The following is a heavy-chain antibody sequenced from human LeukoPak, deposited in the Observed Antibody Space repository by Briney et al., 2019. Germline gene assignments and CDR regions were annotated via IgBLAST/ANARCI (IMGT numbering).Heavy chain of an antibody. CDR2: ISSSGSTI. Sequence: GGSLRLSCAACGFTFSSYDMHWVRQAPGKGLEWVSYISSSGSTIYYADSVKGRFTISRDNAKNSLYLQMNSLRAEDTAVYYCARVYYDYVWGSLGLDYWGQGTLVTVSS. D-gene: IGHD3-16*01. CDR1: GFTFSSYD. J-gene: IGHJ4*02. CDR3: ARVYYDYVWGSLGLDY. V-gene: IGHV3-48*03.